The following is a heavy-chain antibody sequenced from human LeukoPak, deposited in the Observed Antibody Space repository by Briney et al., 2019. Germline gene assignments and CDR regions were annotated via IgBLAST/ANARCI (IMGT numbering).Heavy chain of an antibody. Sequence: PSETLSLTCTVSGGSISSSSYYWGWIRQPPGKGLEWIGSIYYSGSTYYNPSLKSRVTISIDTSKNQFSLKLSSVTAADTAVYYCARVFVDDNYSYGGNNWFDPWGQGTLVTVSS. D-gene: IGHD5-18*01. V-gene: IGHV4-39*07. CDR1: GGSISSSSYY. J-gene: IGHJ5*02. CDR2: IYYSGST. CDR3: ARVFVDDNYSYGGNNWFDP.